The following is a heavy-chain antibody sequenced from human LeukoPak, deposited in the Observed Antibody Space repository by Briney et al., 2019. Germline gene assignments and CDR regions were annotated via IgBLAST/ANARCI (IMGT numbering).Heavy chain of an antibody. D-gene: IGHD1-26*01. CDR3: ARLIVGATTGDY. V-gene: IGHV4-39*07. CDR2: IYYSGST. CDR1: GGSISSSSYY. Sequence: PSETLSLTCTVSGGSISSSSYYWGWIRQPPGKGLEWIGGIYYSGSTYYNPSLKSRVTISVDTSKNQFSLKLSSVTAADTAVYYCARLIVGATTGDYWGQGTLVTVSS. J-gene: IGHJ4*02.